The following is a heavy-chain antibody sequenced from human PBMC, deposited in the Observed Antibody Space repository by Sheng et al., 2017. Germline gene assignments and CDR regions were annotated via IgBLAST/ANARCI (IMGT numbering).Heavy chain of an antibody. CDR1: GYTFTSYG. CDR2: ISAYNGNT. Sequence: QVQLVQSGAEVKKPGASVKVSCKASGYTFTSYGISWVRQAPGQGLEWMGWISAYNGNTNYAQKLQGRVTMTTDTSTSTAYMELRSLRSDDTAVYYCASNAGDFWSEGGGYMDVWGKGTTVTVSS. CDR3: ASNAGDFWSEGGGYMDV. J-gene: IGHJ6*03. V-gene: IGHV1-18*01. D-gene: IGHD3-3*01.